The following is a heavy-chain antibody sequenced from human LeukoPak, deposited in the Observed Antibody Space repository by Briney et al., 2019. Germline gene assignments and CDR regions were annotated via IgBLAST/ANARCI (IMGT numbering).Heavy chain of an antibody. D-gene: IGHD2-2*01. CDR2: IWYDGSNK. J-gene: IGHJ4*02. V-gene: IGHV3-33*01. CDR1: GFTFSSYG. CDR3: ARDLTRYCSSTSCPTDY. Sequence: GRSLRLSCAASGFTFSSYGMHWVRQAPGKGLEWVAVIWYDGSNKYYADSVKGRFTISGDNSKNTLYLQMNSLRAEDTAVYYCARDLTRYCSSTSCPTDYWGQGTLVTVSS.